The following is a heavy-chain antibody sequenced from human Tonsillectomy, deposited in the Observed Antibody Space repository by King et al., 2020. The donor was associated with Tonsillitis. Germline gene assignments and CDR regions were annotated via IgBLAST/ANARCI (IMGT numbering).Heavy chain of an antibody. CDR2: IRSKAYGGTT. CDR3: TRALGYTSGWNNWFDP. V-gene: IGHV3-49*03. Sequence: EVQLVESGGGLVQPGRSLRLSCTASGFTFGDYAMSWFRQAPGKGLEWVGFIRSKAYGGTTEYAASVKGRFTISRDDSKSIAYLQMNSLKTEDTAVYYCTRALGYTSGWNNWFDPWGQGTLVTVSS. CDR1: GFTFGDYA. D-gene: IGHD6-19*01. J-gene: IGHJ5*02.